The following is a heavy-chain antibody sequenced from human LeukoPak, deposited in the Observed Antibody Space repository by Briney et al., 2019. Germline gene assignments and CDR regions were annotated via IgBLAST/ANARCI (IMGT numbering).Heavy chain of an antibody. D-gene: IGHD2-2*01. J-gene: IGHJ4*02. CDR3: ASRLSDIVVVPAASLPVDY. Sequence: SETLSLTCTVSGGSISSYYWSWIRQPPGKGLEWIGYIYYSGSTNYNPSLKSRVIISVDTSKNQVSLKLSSVTAADTAVYYCASRLSDIVVVPAASLPVDYWGQGTLVTVSS. CDR2: IYYSGST. CDR1: GGSISSYY. V-gene: IGHV4-59*08.